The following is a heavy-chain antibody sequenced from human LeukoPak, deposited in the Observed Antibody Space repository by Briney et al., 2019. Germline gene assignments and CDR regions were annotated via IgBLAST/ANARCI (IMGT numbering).Heavy chain of an antibody. J-gene: IGHJ6*04. CDR1: GYSFTSYW. V-gene: IGHV5-51*01. Sequence: GLALKSSYKGSGYSFTSYWIRWVRPMPGKGMEWMGMIYPGDSDTRYSPSFQGQVTISADKSISTAYLQWSSLKVSDTAMYYCARLDTTVRGSKYGMDVWGKGTTVTVSS. CDR2: IYPGDSDT. D-gene: IGHD3-10*01. CDR3: ARLDTTVRGSKYGMDV.